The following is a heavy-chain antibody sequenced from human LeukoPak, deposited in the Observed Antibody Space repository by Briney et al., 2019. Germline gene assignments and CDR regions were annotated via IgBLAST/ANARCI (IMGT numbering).Heavy chain of an antibody. CDR2: IKEDGSIQ. V-gene: IGHV3-7*01. CDR3: ARDVWTGVAVSDY. J-gene: IGHJ4*02. D-gene: IGHD6-19*01. Sequence: PGGSLRLSCVASGFTFSSYWMTWGRQAPGKGLEWLANIKEDGSIQYYLDSVRGRFTISRDNAKTSVYLQLNSLRADDTAVYYCARDVWTGVAVSDYWGQGTLVTVSS. CDR1: GFTFSSYW.